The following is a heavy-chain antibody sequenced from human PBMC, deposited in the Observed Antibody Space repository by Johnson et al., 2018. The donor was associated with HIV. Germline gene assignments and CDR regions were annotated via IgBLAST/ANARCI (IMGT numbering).Heavy chain of an antibody. J-gene: IGHJ3*02. V-gene: IGHV3-30*18. CDR1: GFTFSSYG. CDR2: ISYDGSNK. CDR3: AKERRAPRAFDI. Sequence: QVHLVESGGGVVRPGGSLRLSCAASGFTFSSYGMHWVRQAAGKGLEWVAVISYDGSNKYYADSLKGRFTISRDNSKNTLYLQMNSLRPEDTAVYYCAKERRAPRAFDIWGQGTMVTVSS.